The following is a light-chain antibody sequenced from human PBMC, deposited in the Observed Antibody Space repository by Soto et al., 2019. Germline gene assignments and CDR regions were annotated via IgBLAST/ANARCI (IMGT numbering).Light chain of an antibody. J-gene: IGKJ2*03. CDR2: KAS. Sequence: IQMTQSPSTLSASVGDRVSITCRASQTIFSWLAWYQQKPGKAPNLLIYKASSLESGVPSRYSGSGSGTEFILTISGLLPDDYAAYYCQQYNSYPYSFGQGTKLEIK. V-gene: IGKV1-5*03. CDR3: QQYNSYPYS. CDR1: QTIFSW.